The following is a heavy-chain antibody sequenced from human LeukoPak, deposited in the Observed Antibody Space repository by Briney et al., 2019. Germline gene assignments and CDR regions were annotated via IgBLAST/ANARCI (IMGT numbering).Heavy chain of an antibody. V-gene: IGHV3-9*01. CDR1: GFNFDDYA. Sequence: GRSLRLSCAASGFNFDDYAMHWVRQAPGMGLEWVSSISWNSGSRGYADSVKGRFAISRDNAKNSLYLQMNSLRAEDTALYYCTKGVKWFGEGMAVDWGQGTLVTVSS. D-gene: IGHD3-10*01. CDR2: ISWNSGSR. CDR3: TKGVKWFGEGMAVD. J-gene: IGHJ4*02.